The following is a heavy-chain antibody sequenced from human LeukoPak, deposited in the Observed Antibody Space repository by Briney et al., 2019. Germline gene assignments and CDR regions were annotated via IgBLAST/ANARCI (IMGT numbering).Heavy chain of an antibody. Sequence: SETLSLTCTVSGGSISSYYWSWIRQPAGKGLEWIGRIYTSGSTNYNPSLKSRVTMSVDTSKNQFSLKLSSVTAADTAVYYCAREHSDFDWSPPRFDPWGQGTLVTVSS. CDR1: GGSISSYY. CDR3: AREHSDFDWSPPRFDP. CDR2: IYTSGST. D-gene: IGHD3-9*01. J-gene: IGHJ5*02. V-gene: IGHV4-4*07.